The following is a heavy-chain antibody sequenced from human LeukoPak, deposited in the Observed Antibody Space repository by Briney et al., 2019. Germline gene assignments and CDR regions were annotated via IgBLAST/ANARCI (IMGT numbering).Heavy chain of an antibody. CDR3: ARVEFLEWLLPPFDY. CDR2: ISAYNCNT. Sequence: GASVKVSCKASGYTFTSYGISWVRQAPGQGLEWMGWISAYNCNTNYAQKLQGRVTMTTDTSTSTAYMELRSLRSDDTAVYYCARVEFLEWLLPPFDYWGQGTLVTVSS. D-gene: IGHD3-3*01. CDR1: GYTFTSYG. J-gene: IGHJ4*02. V-gene: IGHV1-18*01.